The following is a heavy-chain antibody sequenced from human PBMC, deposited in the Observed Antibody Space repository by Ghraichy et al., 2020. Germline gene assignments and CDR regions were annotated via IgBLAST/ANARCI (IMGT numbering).Heavy chain of an antibody. D-gene: IGHD6-19*01. CDR1: GYSISSGYY. V-gene: IGHV4-38-2*01. CDR3: AIAVAGIDY. CDR2: IYHSGST. J-gene: IGHJ4*02. Sequence: SETLSLTCAVSGYSISSGYYWGWIRQPPGKGLEWIGSIYHSGSTYYNPSLKSRVTISVDTSKNQFSLKLSSVTAADTAVYYCAIAVAGIDYWGQGTLVTVSS.